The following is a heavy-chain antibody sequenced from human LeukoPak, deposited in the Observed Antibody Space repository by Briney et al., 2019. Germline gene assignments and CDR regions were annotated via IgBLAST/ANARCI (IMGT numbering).Heavy chain of an antibody. V-gene: IGHV3-48*01. J-gene: IGHJ4*02. CDR2: ISSISSTI. CDR1: GFTFNGYG. CDR3: ARDGASYSNYEGNFDY. D-gene: IGHD4-11*01. Sequence: PGGSLRLSCAASGFTFNGYGMNWVRQAPGKGLEWVAYISSISSTIHYSDSVKGRFTISRDNAKNSLYPQMNSLRAEDTAVYYCARDGASYSNYEGNFDYWGQGTLVTVSS.